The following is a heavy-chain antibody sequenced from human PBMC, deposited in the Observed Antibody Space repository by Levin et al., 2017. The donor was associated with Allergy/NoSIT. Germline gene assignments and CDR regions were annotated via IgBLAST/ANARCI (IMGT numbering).Heavy chain of an antibody. CDR1: GGSISSGGYS. D-gene: IGHD3-9*01. CDR3: ARADDILTGYHRGALDY. CDR2: IYHSGST. J-gene: IGHJ4*02. Sequence: SQTLSLTCAVSGGSISSGGYSWSWIRQPPGKGLEWIGYIYHSGSTYYNPSLKSRVTISVDRSKNQFSLKLSSVTAADTAVYYCARADDILTGYHRGALDYWGQGTLVTVSS. V-gene: IGHV4-30-2*01.